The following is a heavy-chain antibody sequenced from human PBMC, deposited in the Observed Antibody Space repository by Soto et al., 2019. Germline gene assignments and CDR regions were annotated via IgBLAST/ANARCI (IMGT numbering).Heavy chain of an antibody. J-gene: IGHJ4*02. CDR2: IYDSGST. CDR3: VSSGSYRFDY. D-gene: IGHD3-10*01. CDR1: GGSISSYY. V-gene: IGHV4-59*01. Sequence: SETLSLTCTVSGGSISSYYWSWIRQPPGKGLEWIGYIYDSGSTNYNPSLKSRVTISVDTSKNQFSLKLSSVTAADTAVYYCVSSGSYRFDYWGQGTLVTVSS.